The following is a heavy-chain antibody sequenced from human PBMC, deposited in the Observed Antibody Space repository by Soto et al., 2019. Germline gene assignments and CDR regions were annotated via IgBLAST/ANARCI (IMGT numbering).Heavy chain of an antibody. D-gene: IGHD2-21*02. CDR2: IWYDGSNK. CDR1: GFTFSSYG. Sequence: ESGGGVVQPGRSLRLSCAASGFTFSSYGMHWVRQAPGKGLEWVAVIWYDGSNKYYADSVKGRFTISRDNSKNTLYLQMNSLRAEDTAVYYCARGYGGNSGYFDYWGQGTLVTVSS. V-gene: IGHV3-33*01. J-gene: IGHJ4*02. CDR3: ARGYGGNSGYFDY.